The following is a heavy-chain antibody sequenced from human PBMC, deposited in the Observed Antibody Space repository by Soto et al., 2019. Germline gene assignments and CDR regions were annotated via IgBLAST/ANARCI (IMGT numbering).Heavy chain of an antibody. J-gene: IGHJ2*01. D-gene: IGHD3-10*01. CDR1: GFTFSSYD. Sequence: EVQLVESGGGLVQPGGSLRLSCAASGFTFSSYDMHWVRQATGKGLEWVSAIGTAGDTYYPGSVKGRFTISRENAKNSLYLQMNSLRAGDTAVYYCARAPITMGLGGHWYFDLWGRGTLVTVSS. CDR3: ARAPITMGLGGHWYFDL. CDR2: IGTAGDT. V-gene: IGHV3-13*04.